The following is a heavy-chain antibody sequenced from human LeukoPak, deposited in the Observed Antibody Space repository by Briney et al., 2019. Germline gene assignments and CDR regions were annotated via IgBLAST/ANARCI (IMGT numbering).Heavy chain of an antibody. Sequence: GGSLRLSCAASGFTFSSYWMSWVRQAPGKGLEWVANIKQDGSEKYYVDSVKGRFSISRDNAKNTLYLQMNSLRVEDTAVYYCARGRPHGNDYWGQGTLVTVSS. CDR1: GFTFSSYW. V-gene: IGHV3-7*01. D-gene: IGHD4-23*01. CDR3: ARGRPHGNDY. J-gene: IGHJ4*02. CDR2: IKQDGSEK.